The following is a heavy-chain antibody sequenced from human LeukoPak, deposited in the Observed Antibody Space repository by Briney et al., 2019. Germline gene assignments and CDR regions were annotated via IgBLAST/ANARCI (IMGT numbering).Heavy chain of an antibody. J-gene: IGHJ4*02. V-gene: IGHV3-23*01. CDR1: GFTFSIYA. CDR2: IVGSSGVGT. D-gene: IGHD4-17*01. Sequence: GGSLRLSCAASGFTFSIYAMSWVRQAPGKGLEWVSGIVGSSGVGTYYAESVKGRFTISRDNSKNTLYLQMNSLRAEDTAVYYCAKDIYGDYGGLDYWGQGTLVTVSS. CDR3: AKDIYGDYGGLDY.